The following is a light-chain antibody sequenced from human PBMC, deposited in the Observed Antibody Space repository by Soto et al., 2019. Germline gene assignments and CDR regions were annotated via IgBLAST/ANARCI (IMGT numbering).Light chain of an antibody. CDR2: VNS. V-gene: IGLV1-40*01. CDR3: QSYDSSLSAVV. Sequence: QSVLTQPPSVSGAPGQRVTISCTGSSSNIGAGYDVHWYQQLPGTAPKLLIYVNSNRPSGVPDRFSGSKSGTSASLAITGLQAEDAADYSCQSYDSSLSAVVFGGGTKLTVL. J-gene: IGLJ2*01. CDR1: SSNIGAGYD.